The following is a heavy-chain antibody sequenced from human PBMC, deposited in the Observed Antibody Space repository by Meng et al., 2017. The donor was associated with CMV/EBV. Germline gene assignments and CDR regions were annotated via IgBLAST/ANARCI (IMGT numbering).Heavy chain of an antibody. J-gene: IGHJ6*02. Sequence: SETLSLTCAVYGGSFSGYYWSWIRQPPGKGLEWIGEINHSGSTNYNPSLKSRVTISVDTSKNQFSLKLSSVTPADTAVYYCARAQTIHAVDVWGQGTTVTVSS. CDR3: ARAQTIHAVDV. CDR2: INHSGST. CDR1: GGSFSGYY. D-gene: IGHD5-24*01. V-gene: IGHV4-34*01.